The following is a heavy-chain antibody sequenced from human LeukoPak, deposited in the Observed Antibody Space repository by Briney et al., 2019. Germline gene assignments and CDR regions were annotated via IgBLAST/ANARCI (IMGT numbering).Heavy chain of an antibody. V-gene: IGHV1-2*02. D-gene: IGHD2-15*01. CDR1: GYTFTGYY. Sequence: GASVKVSCKASGYTFTGYYMHWVRQAPGQGLEWMGWINPNSGGTNDAQKFQGRVTMTRDTSISTAYMELSRLRSDDTAVYYCARGPVVVAAKGWFDPWGQGTLVTVSS. CDR2: INPNSGGT. J-gene: IGHJ5*02. CDR3: ARGPVVVAAKGWFDP.